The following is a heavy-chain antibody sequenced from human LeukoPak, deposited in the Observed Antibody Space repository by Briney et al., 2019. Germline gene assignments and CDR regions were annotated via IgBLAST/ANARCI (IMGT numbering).Heavy chain of an antibody. CDR2: INPNSGGT. CDR1: GYTFTGYY. CDR3: ARANRIAARPSGY. Sequence: AAVKVSCKASGYTFTGYYMHWVRQAPGQGLKWMGWINPNSGGTNYAQKFQGRVTMTRDTSISTAYMELSRLRSDDTAVYYCARANRIAARPSGYWGQGTLVTVSS. V-gene: IGHV1-2*02. D-gene: IGHD6-6*01. J-gene: IGHJ4*02.